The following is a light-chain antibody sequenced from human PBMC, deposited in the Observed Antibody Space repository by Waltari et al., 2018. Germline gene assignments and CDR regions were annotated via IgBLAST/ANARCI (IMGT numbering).Light chain of an antibody. CDR1: NIGSKS. CDR3: QVWDSESDHVV. CDR2: YDS. J-gene: IGLJ2*01. V-gene: IGLV3-21*04. Sequence: SYVLTQPPPVSVAPGKTATISCGGHNIGSKSVHLYQQKAGQAPVLVIYYDSDRPSGIPQRISGSNSGDTATLTISRVEAGDEASYYCQVWDSESDHVVYGGGTKLTVL.